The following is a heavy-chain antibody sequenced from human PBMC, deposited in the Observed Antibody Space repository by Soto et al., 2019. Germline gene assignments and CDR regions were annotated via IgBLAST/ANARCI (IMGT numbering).Heavy chain of an antibody. D-gene: IGHD3-22*01. V-gene: IGHV4-4*07. Sequence: SETLSLTCTVSGDSITSYYWTWIRQAAGKRLECIGRVFSSGTTNYNPSLKSRVTMSVDTSKNQLSLKLTSVTAADTAVYYCARVGDSGYYWYFDYWGQGALVTVS. CDR2: VFSSGTT. CDR3: ARVGDSGYYWYFDY. J-gene: IGHJ4*02. CDR1: GDSITSYY.